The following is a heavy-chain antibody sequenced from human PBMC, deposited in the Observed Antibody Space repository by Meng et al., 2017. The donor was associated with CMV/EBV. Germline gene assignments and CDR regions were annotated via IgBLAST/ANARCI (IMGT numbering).Heavy chain of an antibody. V-gene: IGHV4-30-4*08. J-gene: IGHJ4*02. D-gene: IGHD2-21*01. CDR2: IYYSGST. CDR1: GGSISSGDYY. Sequence: SETLSLTCTVSGGSISSGDYYWSWIRQPPGKGLEWIGYIYYSGSTYYNPSLKSRVTISVDTSKNQFSLKLSSVTAADTAVYYCARGGYCGGDCYAPYYFDYWGQGTLVTVSS. CDR3: ARGGYCGGDCYAPYYFDY.